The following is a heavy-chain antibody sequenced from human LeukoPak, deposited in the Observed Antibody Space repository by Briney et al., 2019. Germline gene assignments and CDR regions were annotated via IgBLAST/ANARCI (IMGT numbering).Heavy chain of an antibody. CDR2: INPNGGST. Sequence: ASVKVSCKASGYTFTTYYMHWVRRAPGQGLECMGIINPNGGSTSYPQKFQGRVTMTRDTSTSTVYMELSSLRSEDTAVYYCARGGDPAIPGGGTFNTLDYWGQGTLVTVSS. V-gene: IGHV1-46*01. CDR3: ARGGDPAIPGGGTFNTLDY. CDR1: GYTFTTYY. D-gene: IGHD6-13*01. J-gene: IGHJ4*02.